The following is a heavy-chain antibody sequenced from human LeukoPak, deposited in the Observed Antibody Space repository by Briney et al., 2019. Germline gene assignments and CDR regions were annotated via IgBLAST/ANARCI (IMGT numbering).Heavy chain of an antibody. Sequence: PGGSLRLSCAASGFTFSSYGMHWVRQAPGKGLEWVAVIWYDGSNKYYADSVKGRFTISRDNSKNTLYLQMNSLRAEDTAVYYCAGDEGSCYFDYWGQGTLVTVSS. CDR3: AGDEGSCYFDY. CDR1: GFTFSSYG. CDR2: IWYDGSNK. D-gene: IGHD2-15*01. J-gene: IGHJ4*02. V-gene: IGHV3-33*01.